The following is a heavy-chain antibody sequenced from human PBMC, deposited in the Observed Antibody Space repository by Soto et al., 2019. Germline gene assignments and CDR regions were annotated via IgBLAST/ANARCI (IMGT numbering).Heavy chain of an antibody. D-gene: IGHD6-13*01. J-gene: IGHJ4*02. CDR3: ARLVNRSWTSTYYLDY. CDR1: GGSISSGGYY. Sequence: PSETLSLTCTVSGGSISSGGYYWSRIPPHPGKGLEWIGYIYYSGSNNYNPSLKSRVIISVDTSKSQFSLKLNSVTAADTAVYYCARLVNRSWTSTYYLDYWGRGTLVTVSS. V-gene: IGHV4-61*08. CDR2: IYYSGSN.